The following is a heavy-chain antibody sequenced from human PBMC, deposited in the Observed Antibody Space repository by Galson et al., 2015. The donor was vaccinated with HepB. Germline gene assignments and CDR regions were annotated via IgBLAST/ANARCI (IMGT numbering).Heavy chain of an antibody. CDR1: GFTFSSYG. J-gene: IGHJ6*02. Sequence: SLRLSCAASGFTFSSYGMHWVRQAPGKGLEWVAVISFDGSNKYYADSVKGRFTISRDNSKNTLYLQMNSLRAEDTAVYYCAKDLGICSTAYYYYGMDVWGQGTTVTVSS. CDR2: ISFDGSNK. D-gene: IGHD3-10*01. V-gene: IGHV3-30*18. CDR3: AKDLGICSTAYYYYGMDV.